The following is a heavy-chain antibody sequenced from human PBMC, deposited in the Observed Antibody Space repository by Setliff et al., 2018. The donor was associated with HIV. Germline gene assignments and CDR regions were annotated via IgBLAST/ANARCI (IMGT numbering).Heavy chain of an antibody. CDR2: IRNGNRYST. CDR1: GVTLYNNY. D-gene: IGHD3-10*01. J-gene: IGHJ4*02. CDR3: VGGSGTDRYDY. V-gene: IGHV3-72*01. Sequence: GESLRLSCAASGVTLYNNYMDWVRQAPGKGLEWVGRIRNGNRYSTEYAASVKGRFIISRDDSENSLSLQMNSLKTEDTAVYYCVGGSGTDRYDYWGRGTLVTVSS.